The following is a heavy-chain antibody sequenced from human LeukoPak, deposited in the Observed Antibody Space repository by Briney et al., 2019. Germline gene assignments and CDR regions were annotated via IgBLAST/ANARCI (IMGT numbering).Heavy chain of an antibody. CDR2: ISSRSSAT. Sequence: GGSLRLSCAASGFTFSSYSMNWVRQAPGKGLEWVSYISSRSSATYYADSVKGRFTISRDNAKNSLYLQMNSLRAEDTAVYFCASGNSGGTGAWGQGTLVTVS. CDR3: ASGNSGGTGA. D-gene: IGHD4-23*01. V-gene: IGHV3-48*01. J-gene: IGHJ5*02. CDR1: GFTFSSYS.